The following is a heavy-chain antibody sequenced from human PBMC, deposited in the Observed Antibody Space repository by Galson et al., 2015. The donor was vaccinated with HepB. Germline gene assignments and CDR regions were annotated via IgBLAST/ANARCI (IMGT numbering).Heavy chain of an antibody. CDR2: ISYDGSNK. CDR3: AKSHRHSSGWYYFDY. J-gene: IGHJ4*02. D-gene: IGHD6-19*01. CDR1: GFTFSSYG. Sequence: SLRLSCAASGFTFSSYGMHWVRQAPGKGLEWVAVISYDGSNKYYADSVKGRFTISRDNSKNTLYLQMNSLRAEDTAVYYCAKSHRHSSGWYYFDYWGQGTLVTVSS. V-gene: IGHV3-30*18.